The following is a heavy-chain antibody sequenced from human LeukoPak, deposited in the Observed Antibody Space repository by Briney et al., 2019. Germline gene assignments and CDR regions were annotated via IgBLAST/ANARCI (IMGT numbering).Heavy chain of an antibody. D-gene: IGHD4-23*01. CDR1: GGSFSGYY. CDR3: ARHGGNGFSY. Sequence: SETLSLTCAVSGGSFSGYYWSWICQPPGKGLEWNGEINHSESTNYNPSLKSRVTISVDTSKNQFSLKLSSVTAADTAVYYCARHGGNGFSYWGQGTLVTVSS. V-gene: IGHV4-34*01. J-gene: IGHJ4*02. CDR2: INHSEST.